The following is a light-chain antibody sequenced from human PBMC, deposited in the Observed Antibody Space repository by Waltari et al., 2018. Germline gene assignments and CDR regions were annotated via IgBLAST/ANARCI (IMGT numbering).Light chain of an antibody. Sequence: QAVLTQPPSLSASPGASPSLTCTLLSGLNAASYRLLLYQPKPGSPPQCLLRYNSDSDKQQGSGVPSRFSGSKDASANAGILLISGLQSEDEADYYCMIWHSNSWVFGGGTKLTVL. CDR2: YNSDSDK. CDR3: MIWHSNSWV. V-gene: IGLV5-45*01. CDR1: SGLNAASYR. J-gene: IGLJ3*02.